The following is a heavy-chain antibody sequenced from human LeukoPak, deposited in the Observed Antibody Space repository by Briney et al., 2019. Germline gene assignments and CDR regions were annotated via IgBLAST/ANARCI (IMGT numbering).Heavy chain of an antibody. D-gene: IGHD3-16*01. Sequence: GESLKISCKGSGYRFISYWIGRVRQMPGKGLEWMGIIYPGDSDTRYSPSFQGQVTISADKSISTAYLQWSSLKASDTAMYYCASRTDYDAFDIWGQGTMVTVSS. CDR3: ASRTDYDAFDI. J-gene: IGHJ3*02. CDR2: IYPGDSDT. V-gene: IGHV5-51*01. CDR1: GYRFISYW.